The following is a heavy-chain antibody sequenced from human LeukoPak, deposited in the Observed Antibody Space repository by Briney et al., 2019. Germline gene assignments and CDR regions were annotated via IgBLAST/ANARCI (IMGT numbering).Heavy chain of an antibody. J-gene: IGHJ4*02. Sequence: PGGSLRLSCAASGFTFSSCAISWVRQAPGKGLEWVSAISGSGGSTYYADSVKGRFTISRDNSKNTLYVQMNSLRAEDTAVYYCAKTPRYCSGGSCYGGYFDYWGQGTLVTVSS. D-gene: IGHD2-15*01. CDR2: ISGSGGST. V-gene: IGHV3-23*01. CDR3: AKTPRYCSGGSCYGGYFDY. CDR1: GFTFSSCA.